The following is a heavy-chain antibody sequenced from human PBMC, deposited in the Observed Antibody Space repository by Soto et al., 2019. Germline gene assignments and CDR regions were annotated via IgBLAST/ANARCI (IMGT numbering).Heavy chain of an antibody. CDR2: IYYSGST. CDR3: ARGKGTYYDFWSGYKSEYYFDY. V-gene: IGHV4-30-4*01. Sequence: SETLSLTCTVSGGSVSSGDYYWSWIRQPPGKGLEWIGYIYYSGSTYYNPSLKSRVTISVDTSKNQFSLKLSSVTAADTAVYYCARGKGTYYDFWSGYKSEYYFDYWGQGTLVTVSS. J-gene: IGHJ4*02. D-gene: IGHD3-3*01. CDR1: GGSVSSGDYY.